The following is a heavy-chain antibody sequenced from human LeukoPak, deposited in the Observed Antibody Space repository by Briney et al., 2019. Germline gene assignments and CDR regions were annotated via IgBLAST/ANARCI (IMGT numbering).Heavy chain of an antibody. CDR3: ARDPGSSSFDY. D-gene: IGHD6-13*01. J-gene: IGHJ4*02. Sequence: PGGSLRLSCAASTFSFSTHWMTWVRQAPGKGPEFVANINQDGSVKNYVDSVKGRFTISRDNAKNSLYLQMNSLRADDTDVYYCARDPGSSSFDYWGQGPLVTVSS. CDR2: INQDGSVK. V-gene: IGHV3-7*01. CDR1: TFSFSTHW.